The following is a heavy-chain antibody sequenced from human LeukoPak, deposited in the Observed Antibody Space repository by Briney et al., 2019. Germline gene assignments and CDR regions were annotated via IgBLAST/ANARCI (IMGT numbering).Heavy chain of an antibody. D-gene: IGHD3-3*01. CDR3: ARGGQGYDLSWFDP. J-gene: IGHJ5*02. CDR1: RFTPSSYT. Sequence: GRSLTLSCAVSRFTPSSYTIHWDSPAHSNGLGWETTISCDRSNKYYADSVKGRFTISRDNSKNTLYLQMNSLRAEDTAVYYCARGGQGYDLSWFDPWGQGTLVTVSS. V-gene: IGHV3-30-3*01. CDR2: ISCDRSNK.